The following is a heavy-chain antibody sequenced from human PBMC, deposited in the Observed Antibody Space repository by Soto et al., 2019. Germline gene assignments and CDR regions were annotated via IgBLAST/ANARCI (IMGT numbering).Heavy chain of an antibody. CDR1: GFTFSSYA. Sequence: GGSLRLSCAASGFTFSSYAMHWVRQAPGKGLEWVAVISYDGSNTIYYADSVKGRFTISRDNAKNSLYLHMNSLSAEDTAVYYCARDRGCSGGICYRDLGYWGQGTLVTVS. CDR3: ARDRGCSGGICYRDLGY. CDR2: ISYDGSNTI. J-gene: IGHJ4*02. D-gene: IGHD2-15*01. V-gene: IGHV3-30-3*01.